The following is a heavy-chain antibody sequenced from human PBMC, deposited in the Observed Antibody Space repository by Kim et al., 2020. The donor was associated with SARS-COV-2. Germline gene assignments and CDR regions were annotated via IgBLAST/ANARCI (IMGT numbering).Heavy chain of an antibody. V-gene: IGHV3-7*01. D-gene: IGHD3-3*02. CDR2: IKTDGSET. CDR1: GFAFSSHW. J-gene: IGHJ4*02. Sequence: GGSLRLSCAASGFAFSSHWMGWVRQAPGKGLEWVGNIKTDGSETYYGDSVKGRVTTSRDNAKNSVFLQMNSLRAEDTAVYFCVKHFSNCMDYWGQGILVT. CDR3: VKHFSNCMDY.